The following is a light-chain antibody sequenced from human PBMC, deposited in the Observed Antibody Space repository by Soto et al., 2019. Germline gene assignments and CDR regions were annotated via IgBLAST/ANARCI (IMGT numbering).Light chain of an antibody. CDR3: QQYFSTPLT. J-gene: IGKJ4*01. Sequence: IVMTQSPDSLAVSLGERATINCKSSQSFLYSSNNKNHLAWYQQKPGQPPKLVIYWASTRESGVPDRFSGSGSGTDFTLTISSLQAEDVAVYYCQQYFSTPLTFGGGTKVDIK. CDR2: WAS. V-gene: IGKV4-1*01. CDR1: QSFLYSSNNKNH.